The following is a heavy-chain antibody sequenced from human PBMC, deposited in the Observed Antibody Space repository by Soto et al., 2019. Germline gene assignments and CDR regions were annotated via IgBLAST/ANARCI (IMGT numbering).Heavy chain of an antibody. D-gene: IGHD3-3*01. CDR3: ARGGGYYDFWSAYS. V-gene: IGHV3-64*01. CDR1: GFNFRNYA. CDR2: ISSDGGST. J-gene: IGHJ3*01. Sequence: EVHLVESGGGLVQPGGSLRLSCAASGFNFRNYAMLWVRQAPGKGLEYVSAISSDGGSTYYANSVKDRFTISRDNSKNTLYLQMGSLRTEDMAVFYCARGGGYYDFWSAYSWGQGTMVTVSS.